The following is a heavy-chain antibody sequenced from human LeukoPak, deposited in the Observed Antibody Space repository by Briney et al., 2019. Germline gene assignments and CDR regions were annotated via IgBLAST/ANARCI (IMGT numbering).Heavy chain of an antibody. CDR2: IFHDGNT. CDR1: GGSISSYY. V-gene: IGHV4-59*04. Sequence: KPSETLSLTCTVSGGSISSYYWSWIRQPPGKGLEWIGFIFHDGNTYYNPSLKSRVTISVDRSTKQLSLRLSSVTAADTAVYYCSYGSGSSFFDYWGQGTLVTVSS. J-gene: IGHJ4*02. D-gene: IGHD3-10*01. CDR3: SYGSGSSFFDY.